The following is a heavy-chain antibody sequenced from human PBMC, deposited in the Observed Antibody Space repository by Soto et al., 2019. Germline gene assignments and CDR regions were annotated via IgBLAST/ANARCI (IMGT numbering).Heavy chain of an antibody. CDR1: GGTFSSYA. Sequence: SVKVSCKASGGTFSSYAISWVRQAPGQGLEWMGGIIPIFGTANYAQKFQGRVTITADESTSTAYMELSSLRSEDTAVYYCASRRTYYDFWSGYFGYWGQGTLVTVSS. D-gene: IGHD3-3*01. CDR3: ASRRTYYDFWSGYFGY. CDR2: IIPIFGTA. J-gene: IGHJ4*02. V-gene: IGHV1-69*13.